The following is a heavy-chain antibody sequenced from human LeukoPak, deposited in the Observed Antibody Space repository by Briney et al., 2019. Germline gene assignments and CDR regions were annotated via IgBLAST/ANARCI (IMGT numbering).Heavy chain of an antibody. Sequence: SETLSLTCTVSGGSISSSSYYWGWIRQPPGKGLEWIGSIYYSGSTYYNPSLKSRVTISVDTSKNQFSLKLSSVTAADTAVYYCARDSSSMGATSFNYYYYGMDVWGQGTTVTVSS. D-gene: IGHD1-26*01. V-gene: IGHV4-39*02. CDR1: GGSISSSSYY. CDR2: IYYSGST. CDR3: ARDSSSMGATSFNYYYYGMDV. J-gene: IGHJ6*02.